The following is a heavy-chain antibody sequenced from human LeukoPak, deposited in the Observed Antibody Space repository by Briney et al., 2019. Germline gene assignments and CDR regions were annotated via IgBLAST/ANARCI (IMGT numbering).Heavy chain of an antibody. CDR2: ISANGLTT. CDR3: VKGYCSTTSCHLNY. V-gene: IGHV3-64D*06. CDR1: GFTFSDYA. D-gene: IGHD2-2*01. J-gene: IGHJ4*02. Sequence: GGSLRLSCSASGFTFSDYAMHWVRQAPGKGPEYVSAISANGLTTYYADSVKGRFTISRDNSKNTLYLQMSSLRAEGTSMYSCVKGYCSTTSCHLNYWGQGTLVTVSS.